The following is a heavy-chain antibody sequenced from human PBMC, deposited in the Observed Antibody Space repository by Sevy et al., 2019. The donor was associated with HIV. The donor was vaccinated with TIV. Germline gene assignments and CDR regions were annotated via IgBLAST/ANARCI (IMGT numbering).Heavy chain of an antibody. Sequence: ASVKVSCKAFGYTFTDYYIHWVRQAPGQGPEWMGWFNPDSGYTNYAQKFLGRVTMTRDTSISTAYMDLSRLGFDDTAVYYCAREAVGASSTHFDYWGQGTLVTVSS. D-gene: IGHD1-26*01. CDR1: GYTFTDYY. CDR2: FNPDSGYT. CDR3: AREAVGASSTHFDY. V-gene: IGHV1-2*02. J-gene: IGHJ4*02.